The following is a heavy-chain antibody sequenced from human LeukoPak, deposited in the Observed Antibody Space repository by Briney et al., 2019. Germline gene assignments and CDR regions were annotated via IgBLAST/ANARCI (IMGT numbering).Heavy chain of an antibody. CDR3: ARGRFGELSVATFDI. CDR2: IWYDGTNK. D-gene: IGHD3-10*01. CDR1: GFTFNNYG. V-gene: IGHV3-33*01. Sequence: GGSLKLSCAASGFTFNNYGMHWVRQAPGKGLEWVALIWYDGTNKYYGDSVKGRFTISRDNSKNTLYLQMNSLRAEDTAVYYCARGRFGELSVATFDIWGQGTMVTVSS. J-gene: IGHJ3*02.